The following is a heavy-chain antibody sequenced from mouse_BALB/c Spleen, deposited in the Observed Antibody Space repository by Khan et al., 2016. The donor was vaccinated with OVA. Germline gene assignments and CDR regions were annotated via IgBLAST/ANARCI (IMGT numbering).Heavy chain of an antibody. Sequence: QMQLEESGPGLVAPSQSLSITCTVSGFSLSRYNIHWVRQPPGKGLEWLGMIWGGGGTDYNSTLKSRLSIRKDNSKSQVFLKMNSLQTDDTAMYLCARATYRYDGDYAMDYGGQGTSVTVSS. CDR3: ARATYRYDGDYAMDY. D-gene: IGHD2-14*01. CDR2: IWGGGGT. J-gene: IGHJ4*01. V-gene: IGHV2-6-4*01. CDR1: GFSLSRYN.